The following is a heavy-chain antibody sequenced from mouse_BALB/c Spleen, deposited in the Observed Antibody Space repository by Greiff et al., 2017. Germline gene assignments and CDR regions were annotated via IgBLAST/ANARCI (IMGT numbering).Heavy chain of an antibody. CDR3: ARDESYGNLYYYAMDY. J-gene: IGHJ4*01. Sequence: VQLQESGPGLVAPSQSLSITCTVSGFSLTSYGVHWVRQPPGKGLEWLGVIWAGGSTNYNSALMSRLSISKDNSKSQVFLKMNSLQTDDTAMYYCARDESYGNLYYYAMDYWGQGTSVTVSS. D-gene: IGHD2-10*02. CDR1: GFSLTSYG. CDR2: IWAGGST. V-gene: IGHV2-9*02.